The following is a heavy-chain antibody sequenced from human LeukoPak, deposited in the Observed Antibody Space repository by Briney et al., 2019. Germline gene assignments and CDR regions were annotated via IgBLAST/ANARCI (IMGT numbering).Heavy chain of an antibody. Sequence: SQTLSLTCAVYGSSFSSYYWSWIRQPPGQGLEWIGDINYSGTINYNPSLKSRVTLSLDTSKKQFSVKLTSVTAADTAVYYCARGAVTTPYPIDFWGQGTLVTVSS. V-gene: IGHV4-34*01. D-gene: IGHD4-17*01. CDR2: INYSGTI. J-gene: IGHJ4*02. CDR1: GSSFSSYY. CDR3: ARGAVTTPYPIDF.